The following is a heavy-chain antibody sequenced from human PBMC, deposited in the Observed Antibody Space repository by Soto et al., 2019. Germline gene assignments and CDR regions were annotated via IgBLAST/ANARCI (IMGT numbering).Heavy chain of an antibody. D-gene: IGHD2-15*01. CDR1: GFTFSSYV. Sequence: VHLVESGGGVVQPGRSLRLSCAASGFTFSSYVMHWVRQAPGKGLEWVAIISYDGNNKYYADSVKGRFTISRDNSKNTLYLQMHSLRAEDTAVYYWARAGCDGGSCYTLVGLRYGMDVWGQGPRVTVSS. J-gene: IGHJ6*02. V-gene: IGHV3-30-3*01. CDR2: ISYDGNNK. CDR3: ARAGCDGGSCYTLVGLRYGMDV.